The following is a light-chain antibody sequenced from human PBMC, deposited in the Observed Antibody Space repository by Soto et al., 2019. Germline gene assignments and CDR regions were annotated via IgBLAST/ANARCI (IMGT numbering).Light chain of an antibody. CDR2: GAS. V-gene: IGKV1-39*01. CDR1: QSISSY. CDR3: QQSYSTPWT. J-gene: IGKJ1*01. Sequence: DIPMTQSPSSLSASVGDRVTITCRAGQSISSYLNWYRQKPGKAPELLIYGASTLQSGVPSTFSGYGSGTDFTLTITSLQPDDFAIYYCQQSYSTPWTFGQGTKVEIK.